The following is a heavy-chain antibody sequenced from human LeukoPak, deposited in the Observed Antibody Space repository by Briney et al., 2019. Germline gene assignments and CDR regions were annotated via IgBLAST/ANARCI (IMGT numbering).Heavy chain of an antibody. J-gene: IGHJ3*02. Sequence: GGSLRPSCAASGFTFSSYWMSWVRQAPGKGLEWVANIKQDGSEKYYVDSVKGRFTISRDNAKNSLYLQMNSLRAEDTAVYYCARDRVAGGWYGRGAFDIWGQGTMVTVSS. CDR3: ARDRVAGGWYGRGAFDI. CDR1: GFTFSSYW. D-gene: IGHD6-19*01. CDR2: IKQDGSEK. V-gene: IGHV3-7*01.